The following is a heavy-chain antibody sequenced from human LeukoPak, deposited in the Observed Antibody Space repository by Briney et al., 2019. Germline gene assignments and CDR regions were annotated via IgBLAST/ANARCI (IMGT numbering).Heavy chain of an antibody. Sequence: SETLSLTCTVSGGSISSGSYYWSWIRQPAGKGLEWIGRIYTSGSTNYNPSLKSRVTISVDTSKNQFSLKLSSVTAADTAVYYCARVQLERAFDYXXQGXLXTVSS. V-gene: IGHV4-61*02. CDR1: GGSISSGSYY. CDR2: IYTSGST. D-gene: IGHD1-1*01. J-gene: IGHJ4*02. CDR3: ARVQLERAFDY.